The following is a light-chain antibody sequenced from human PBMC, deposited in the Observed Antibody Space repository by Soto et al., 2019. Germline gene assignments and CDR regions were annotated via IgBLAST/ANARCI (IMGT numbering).Light chain of an antibody. CDR1: QSISSR. Sequence: DIQMTQSPSTLSASIGDRVTITCRASQSISSRLAWYQQKPGKAPKLLIHEASSLESGVPSRFSGSGSETEFTLTISSLQPEYFATYYCQQYNSYPLTFGGGTKVEIK. CDR3: QQYNSYPLT. V-gene: IGKV1-5*03. CDR2: EAS. J-gene: IGKJ4*01.